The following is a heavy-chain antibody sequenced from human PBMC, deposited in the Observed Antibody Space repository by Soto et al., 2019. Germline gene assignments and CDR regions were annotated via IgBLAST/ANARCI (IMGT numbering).Heavy chain of an antibody. V-gene: IGHV4-30-2*01. CDR3: ARDTKGNDPRWGV. D-gene: IGHD3-10*01. Sequence: SETLSLTCSFSVFSIISFFYSLSFIRQTPGKGLEWIGYIYPTGKTYYNPSLENRVTISIDTSKNQFSLKLTSVTSADTAVYYCARDTKGNDPRWGVWGKGNTVNVSS. CDR2: IYPTGKT. J-gene: IGHJ6*04. CDR1: VFSIISFFYS.